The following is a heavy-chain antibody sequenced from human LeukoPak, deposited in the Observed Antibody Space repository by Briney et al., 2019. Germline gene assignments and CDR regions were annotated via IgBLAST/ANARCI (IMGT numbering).Heavy chain of an antibody. CDR2: TRKKANSYST. Sequence: PGGSLRLSCAASGFTFSDHYMDWVRQAPGKGLEWVGRTRKKANSYSTEYAASVKGRFTVSRDDSKNSLYLQMNSLKTEDTAMYYCIRVSSIWSYDFWGRGTLVTVPS. J-gene: IGHJ4*02. D-gene: IGHD3-10*01. CDR1: GFTFSDHY. V-gene: IGHV3-72*01. CDR3: IRVSSIWSYDF.